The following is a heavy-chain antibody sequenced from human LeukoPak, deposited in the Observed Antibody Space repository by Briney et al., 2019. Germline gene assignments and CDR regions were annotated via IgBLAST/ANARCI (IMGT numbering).Heavy chain of an antibody. CDR3: ARDSGSQYIWFGGLPSIYPRYFDY. D-gene: IGHD3-10*01. CDR2: ISSSSSYI. CDR1: GFTFSSYS. V-gene: IGHV3-21*01. J-gene: IGHJ4*02. Sequence: GGSLRLSCAASGFTFSSYSMNWVRQAPGKGLEWVSSISSSSSYIYYADSVKGRFTISRDNAKNSLYLQMNSMRAADTAVYYCARDSGSQYIWFGGLPSIYPRYFDYWGQGTLVTVSS.